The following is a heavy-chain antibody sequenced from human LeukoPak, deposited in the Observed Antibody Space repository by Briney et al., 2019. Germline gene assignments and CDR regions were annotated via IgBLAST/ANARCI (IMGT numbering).Heavy chain of an antibody. J-gene: IGHJ4*02. Sequence: GGSLRLSCAASGFTFSSYGMHWVRQAPGKGLEWVANIKQDGSEKYYVDSVKGRFTISRDNAKNSLYLQMNSLRAEDTAVYYCARALSATWGYWGQGTLVTVSS. V-gene: IGHV3-7*04. CDR1: GFTFSSYG. CDR2: IKQDGSEK. CDR3: ARALSATWGY. D-gene: IGHD7-27*01.